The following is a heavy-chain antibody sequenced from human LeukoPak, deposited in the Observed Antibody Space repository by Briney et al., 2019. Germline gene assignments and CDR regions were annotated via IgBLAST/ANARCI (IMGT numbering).Heavy chain of an antibody. CDR1: GFTVSSNS. CDR3: ARRAGAYSHPYDY. Sequence: GGSLRLSCTVSGFTVSSNSMSWVRQAPGKGLEWVSFIYSDNTHYSDSVKGRFTISRDNSKNTLYLQMNSLGAEDTAVYYCARRAGAYSHPYDYWGQGTLVTSP. V-gene: IGHV3-53*01. D-gene: IGHD4/OR15-4a*01. J-gene: IGHJ4*02. CDR2: IYSDNT.